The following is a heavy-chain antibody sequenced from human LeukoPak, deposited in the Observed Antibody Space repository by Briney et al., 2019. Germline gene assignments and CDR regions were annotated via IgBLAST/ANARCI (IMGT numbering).Heavy chain of an antibody. Sequence: GGSLRLSCAASGFTFSSYAMHWVRQSPGGGLECVSTISGSGGSTFHADSVKGRFTISRDNSKNTLYLQMNSLRAEDTAVYYCAKDRSYQTINWFDPWGQGTLVAVSS. CDR3: AKDRSYQTINWFDP. J-gene: IGHJ5*02. CDR2: ISGSGGST. CDR1: GFTFSSYA. D-gene: IGHD1-14*01. V-gene: IGHV3-23*01.